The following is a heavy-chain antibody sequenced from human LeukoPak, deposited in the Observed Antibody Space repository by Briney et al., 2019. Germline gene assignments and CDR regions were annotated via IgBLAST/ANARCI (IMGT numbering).Heavy chain of an antibody. Sequence: PGGSLRLSCAASGFTFSSYWMSWVRQAPGKGLEWVANIKQDGSEKYYVDSVKGRFTISRDNAKNSLYLQMNSLRAEDTAVYYCASEVTRGTYYMDVWGKGTTVTISS. J-gene: IGHJ6*03. CDR3: ASEVTRGTYYMDV. V-gene: IGHV3-7*01. CDR2: IKQDGSEK. CDR1: GFTFSSYW.